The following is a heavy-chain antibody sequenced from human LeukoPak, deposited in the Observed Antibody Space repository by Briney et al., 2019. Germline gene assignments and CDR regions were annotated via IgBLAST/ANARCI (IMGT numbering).Heavy chain of an antibody. J-gene: IGHJ4*02. D-gene: IGHD3-10*01. Sequence: GGSLRLSCAASGFTFSSYAMSWVRQAPGKGLEWVSGISGSGGSTYYADSVKGRFTISRDSSKNTLYLQMNSLRAEDTAVYYCAKLTSGSGSSALFDYWGQGTLVTVSS. CDR1: GFTFSSYA. V-gene: IGHV3-23*01. CDR3: AKLTSGSGSSALFDY. CDR2: ISGSGGST.